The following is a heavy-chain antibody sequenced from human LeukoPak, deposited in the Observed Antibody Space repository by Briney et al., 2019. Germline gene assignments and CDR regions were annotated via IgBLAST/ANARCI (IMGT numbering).Heavy chain of an antibody. Sequence: PGGSLRLSCAASGFAFSSYSMNWVRQAPGKGLEWASYISSSSSTIYYADSVKGRFTISRDNAKNSLYLQMNSLRAEDTAVYYCAREEYQLLPDYYYMDVWGKGTTVTVSS. CDR1: GFAFSSYS. D-gene: IGHD2-2*01. CDR2: ISSSSSTI. CDR3: AREEYQLLPDYYYMDV. V-gene: IGHV3-48*01. J-gene: IGHJ6*03.